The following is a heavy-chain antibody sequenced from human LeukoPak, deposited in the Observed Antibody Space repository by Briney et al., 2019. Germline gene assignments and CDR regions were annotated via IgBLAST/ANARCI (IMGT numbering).Heavy chain of an antibody. CDR2: IYYSGST. D-gene: IGHD3-16*02. V-gene: IGHV4-38-2*02. J-gene: IGHJ6*02. CDR3: ARGPYVWGSYRFGMANGMDV. Sequence: PSETLSLTCTVSGYSISSGYHWGWIRQPPGEGLEWIGRIYYSGSTYYNPSLKTRVTISVDTSKNQFSLKLSSVTAADTAVYYCARGPYVWGSYRFGMANGMDVWGQGTTVTVSS. CDR1: GYSISSGYH.